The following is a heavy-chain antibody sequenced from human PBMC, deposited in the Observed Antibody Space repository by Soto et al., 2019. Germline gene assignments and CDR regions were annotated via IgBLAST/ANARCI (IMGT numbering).Heavy chain of an antibody. CDR1: GFTFSSYG. CDR3: ARDKGPYYFDY. Sequence: GGSLRLSCAASGFTFSSYGMHWVRQAPGKGLEWVAVIWSDGSKKYYADSVKGRFTISRDNSKNTLYLQMNSLRAEDTAVYYCARDKGPYYFDYWGQGTLVTVSS. V-gene: IGHV3-33*01. J-gene: IGHJ4*02. CDR2: IWSDGSKK.